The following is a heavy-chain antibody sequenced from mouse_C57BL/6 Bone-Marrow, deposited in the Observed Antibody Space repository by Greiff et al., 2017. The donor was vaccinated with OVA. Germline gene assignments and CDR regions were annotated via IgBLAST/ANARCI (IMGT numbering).Heavy chain of an antibody. CDR3: AGGGKNYYGSSHAMDY. Sequence: QVQLQQPGAELVRPGSSVKLSCKASGYTFTSYWMHWVKQRPIQGLECIGNIDPSDSETHYNQKFKDKATLTVDKSSSTAYMQLSSLTSEDSAVYYCAGGGKNYYGSSHAMDYWGQGTSVTVSS. J-gene: IGHJ4*01. D-gene: IGHD1-1*01. V-gene: IGHV1-52*01. CDR1: GYTFTSYW. CDR2: IDPSDSET.